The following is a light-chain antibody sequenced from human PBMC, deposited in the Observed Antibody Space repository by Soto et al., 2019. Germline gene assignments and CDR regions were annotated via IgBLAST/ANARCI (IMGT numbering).Light chain of an antibody. V-gene: IGKV3-20*01. J-gene: IGKJ1*01. CDR3: HQYSSSRRT. CDR2: GAS. CDR1: QSVSSNF. Sequence: EIVLTQSPGTLSLSPGERVTLSCRASQSVSSNFLAWYQQKPGQAPRLLIYGASNRAGGIPDRFSGSGSGTDFTLSISRREPEDFAVYYCHQYSSSRRTFGQGTKVEIK.